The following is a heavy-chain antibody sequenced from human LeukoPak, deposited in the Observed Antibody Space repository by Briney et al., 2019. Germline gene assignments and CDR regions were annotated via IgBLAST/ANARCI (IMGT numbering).Heavy chain of an antibody. CDR2: IYPGDSDT. J-gene: IGHJ4*02. D-gene: IGHD6-19*01. Sequence: GESLKISRKGSGYSFTSYWIGWVRQMPGKGLEWMGIIYPGDSDTRYSPSFQGQVTISADKSISTAYLQWSSLKASDTAIYYCARKVIGYSSGWYLDYWGQGTLVTVSS. CDR1: GYSFTSYW. V-gene: IGHV5-51*01. CDR3: ARKVIGYSSGWYLDY.